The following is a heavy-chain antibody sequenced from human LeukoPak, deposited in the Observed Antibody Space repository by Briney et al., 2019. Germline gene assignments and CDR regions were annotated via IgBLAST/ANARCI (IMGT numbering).Heavy chain of an antibody. J-gene: IGHJ5*02. CDR1: GYTFTGYY. V-gene: IGHV1-2*02. D-gene: IGHD6-19*01. CDR3: ARDRVLRPQWLVRRASEDGIDP. Sequence: ASVKASCKASGYTFTGYYMRWVRQAPGQGLEWMGWINPNSGGTNYAQKFQGRVTMTRDTSISTAYMELSRLRSDDTAVYYCARDRVLRPQWLVRRASEDGIDPWGQGTLVTVSS. CDR2: INPNSGGT.